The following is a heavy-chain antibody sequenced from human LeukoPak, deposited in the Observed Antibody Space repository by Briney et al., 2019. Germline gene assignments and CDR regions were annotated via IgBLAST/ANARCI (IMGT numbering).Heavy chain of an antibody. J-gene: IGHJ5*02. V-gene: IGHV1-2*02. CDR3: ARGPRGSILTGFNWFDP. Sequence: ASVKVSFKASGYTFTGYYMHWVRQAPGQGLEWMGWINPNSGGTNYAQKFQGRVTMTRDTSISTAYMELSRLRSDDTAVYYCARGPRGSILTGFNWFDPRGQGTLVTVSS. CDR2: INPNSGGT. D-gene: IGHD3-9*01. CDR1: GYTFTGYY.